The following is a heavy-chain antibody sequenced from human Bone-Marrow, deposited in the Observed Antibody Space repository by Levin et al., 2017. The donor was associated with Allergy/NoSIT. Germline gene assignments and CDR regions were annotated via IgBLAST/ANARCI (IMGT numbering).Heavy chain of an antibody. CDR2: TRNKAKSYST. Sequence: HGESLKISCAVSGFTFSDHYMDWVRQAPGKGLEWVGRTRNKAKSYSTDYAASVKGRFTISRDDSKNSLYLDMNSLKTEDTAVYYCVRGYIRSSYYDGMDVWGQGTTVTVSS. CDR3: VRGYIRSSYYDGMDV. V-gene: IGHV3-72*01. CDR1: GFTFSDHY. J-gene: IGHJ6*02. D-gene: IGHD6-6*01.